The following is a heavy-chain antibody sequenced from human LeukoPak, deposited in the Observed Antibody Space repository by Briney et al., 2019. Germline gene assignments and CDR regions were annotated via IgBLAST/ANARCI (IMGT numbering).Heavy chain of an antibody. Sequence: GRSLTLSCAASGFMLNNYDMHWVRQAPGRGLEWVAMIWYDETNKYYADSVKGRFTISRDNSKNTLYLQMNSLRVDDTAIYYRARTAWNYFGSGNYYAPDYWGQGTLVTVSS. CDR1: GFMLNNYD. D-gene: IGHD3-10*01. CDR2: IWYDETNK. J-gene: IGHJ4*02. CDR3: ARTAWNYFGSGNYYAPDY. V-gene: IGHV3-33*01.